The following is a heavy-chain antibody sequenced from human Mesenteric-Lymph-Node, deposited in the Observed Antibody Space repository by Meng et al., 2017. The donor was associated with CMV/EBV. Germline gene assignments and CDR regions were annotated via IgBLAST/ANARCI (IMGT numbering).Heavy chain of an antibody. CDR2: INHSGST. J-gene: IGHJ4*02. D-gene: IGHD2-2*01. CDR3: ARGSRRCSSTSCYAYYFDY. CDR1: GGSFSGYY. Sequence: SETLSLTCAVYGGSFSGYYWSWIRRPPGKGLEWIGEINHSGSTNYNPSLKSRVTISVDTSKNQFSLKLSSVTAADTAVYYCARGSRRCSSTSCYAYYFDYWGQGTLVTVSS. V-gene: IGHV4-34*01.